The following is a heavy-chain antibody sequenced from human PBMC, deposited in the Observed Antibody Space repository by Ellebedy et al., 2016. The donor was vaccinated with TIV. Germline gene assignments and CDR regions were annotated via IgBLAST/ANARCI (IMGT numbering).Heavy chain of an antibody. CDR1: GFTFSGYG. CDR3: ARDLGTVNYYFDY. CDR2: IWYDGSKT. V-gene: IGHV3-33*01. D-gene: IGHD4-17*01. Sequence: GGSLRLXXAASGFTFSGYGMHWVRQAPGKGLEWVAVIWYDGSKTYYGDSVKGRVTISRDDTKSTLLLQMNSLRAEDTAVYYCARDLGTVNYYFDYWGQGTLVTVSS. J-gene: IGHJ4*02.